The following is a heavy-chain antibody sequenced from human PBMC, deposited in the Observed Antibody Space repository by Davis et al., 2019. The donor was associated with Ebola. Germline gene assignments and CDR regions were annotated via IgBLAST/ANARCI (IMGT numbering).Heavy chain of an antibody. CDR3: AKDQNSAGAGRGRFDY. D-gene: IGHD6-13*01. Sequence: GESLKISCAASGFTFSSYAMHWVRQAPGKGLERVAVISYDGSNKYYADSVKGRFTISRDNSKNTLYLQMNSLRAEDTAVYYCAKDQNSAGAGRGRFDYWGQGTLVTVSS. CDR1: GFTFSSYA. CDR2: ISYDGSNK. V-gene: IGHV3-30-3*01. J-gene: IGHJ4*02.